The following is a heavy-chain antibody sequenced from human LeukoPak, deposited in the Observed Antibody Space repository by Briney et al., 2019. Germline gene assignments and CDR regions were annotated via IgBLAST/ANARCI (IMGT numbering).Heavy chain of an antibody. J-gene: IGHJ6*02. CDR2: IYYSGST. V-gene: IGHV4-59*01. D-gene: IGHD1-14*01. CDR3: ARVRLLSHYYYGMDV. Sequence: SETLSLTCTVSGGSISSYYWSWIRQPPGKGLEWIGYIYYSGSTNYNPSLKSRVTMSVDTSKNQFSLKLSSVTAADTAVYYCARVRLLSHYYYGMDVWGQGTTVTVSS. CDR1: GGSISSYY.